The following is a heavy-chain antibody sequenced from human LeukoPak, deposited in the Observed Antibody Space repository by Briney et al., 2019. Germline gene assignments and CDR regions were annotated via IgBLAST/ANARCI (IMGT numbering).Heavy chain of an antibody. D-gene: IGHD6-13*01. CDR3: ARDPRRWYLDYFDY. CDR1: GFTFSSYA. CDR2: ISGGGGVT. V-gene: IGHV3-23*01. Sequence: SGGSLRLSCAASGFTFSSYAMSWVRQAPGKGLEWVSSISGGGGVTYYADSVKGRFTISRDNSKNTLYLQMNSLRAEDTAVYYCARDPRRWYLDYFDYWGQGTLVTVSS. J-gene: IGHJ4*02.